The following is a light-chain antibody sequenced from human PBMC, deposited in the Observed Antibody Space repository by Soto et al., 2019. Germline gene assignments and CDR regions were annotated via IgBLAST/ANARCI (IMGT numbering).Light chain of an antibody. Sequence: DIQMTQSPSSLSASIGDRVTITCRASQSIITYLNWYQQKPGNAPKLLIHGASSLESGVPSRFSGSGSGTGFTLIISSLQPEHFATYYCQQSYSSTPESTVVQGTKLEIK. V-gene: IGKV1-39*01. CDR2: GAS. CDR1: QSIITY. CDR3: QQSYSSTPEST. J-gene: IGKJ2*01.